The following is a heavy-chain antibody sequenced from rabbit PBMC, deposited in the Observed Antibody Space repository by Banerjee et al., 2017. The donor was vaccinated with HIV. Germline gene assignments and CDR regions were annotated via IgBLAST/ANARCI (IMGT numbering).Heavy chain of an antibody. CDR2: IYAGSSGST. CDR3: ARDVDGWGGYYFNL. Sequence: QSLEESGGDLVKPGASLTLTCTASGFTISSGYWICWVRQAPGKGLEWIACIYAGSSGSTYYANWAKGRFTISKTSSTTVTLQMTSLTAADTATYFCARDVDGWGGYYFNLWGQGTLVTVS. CDR1: GFTISSGYW. J-gene: IGHJ4*01. V-gene: IGHV1S40*01. D-gene: IGHD4-1*01.